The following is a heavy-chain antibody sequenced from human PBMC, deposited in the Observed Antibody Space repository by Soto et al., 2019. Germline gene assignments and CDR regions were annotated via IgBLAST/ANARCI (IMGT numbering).Heavy chain of an antibody. D-gene: IGHD3-10*01. CDR1: GFPFTSYG. CDR2: ISYDGSNK. V-gene: IGHV3-30*03. Sequence: QVQLVESGGGVVQPGRSLRLSCAASGFPFTSYGMHWVREGPGKGLEWLAVISYDGSNKFYADSVKGRFTISRDNSKKTLYLQMNSLRHEDTALYYCVGGQFYFDYRGQGTLVIVSS. J-gene: IGHJ4*02. CDR3: VGGQFYFDY.